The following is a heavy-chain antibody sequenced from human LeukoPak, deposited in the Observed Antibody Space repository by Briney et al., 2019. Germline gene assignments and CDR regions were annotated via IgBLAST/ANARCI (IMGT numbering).Heavy chain of an antibody. J-gene: IGHJ3*02. CDR1: GFTFSSYG. V-gene: IGHV3-30*18. CDR3: AKGLYYYGSGSYGDPDAFDI. CDR2: ISYDGSNK. D-gene: IGHD3-10*01. Sequence: PGRSLRLSCAASGFTFSSYGMHWVRQAPGKGLEWVAVISYDGSNKYYADSVKGRFTISRDNSKNTLYLQMNSLRAEDTAVYYCAKGLYYYGSGSYGDPDAFDIWGQGTMVTVSS.